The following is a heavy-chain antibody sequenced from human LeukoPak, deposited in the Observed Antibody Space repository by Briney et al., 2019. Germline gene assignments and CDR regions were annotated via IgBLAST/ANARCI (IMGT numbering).Heavy chain of an antibody. CDR2: ISYDGSNK. J-gene: IGHJ3*02. D-gene: IGHD3-22*01. V-gene: IGHV3-30-3*01. CDR3: ARDQAYYYDSSEAFDI. CDR1: GFTFSSYA. Sequence: PGRSLRLSCAASGFTFSSYAMHWVRQAPGKGLEWVAVISYDGSNKYYADSVKGRFTISRDNSKNTLYLQMNSLRAEDTAVYYCARDQAYYYDSSEAFDIWGQGTMATVSS.